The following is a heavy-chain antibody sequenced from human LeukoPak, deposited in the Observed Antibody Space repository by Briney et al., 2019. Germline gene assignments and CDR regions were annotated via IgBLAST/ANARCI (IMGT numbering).Heavy chain of an antibody. CDR2: INPNSGGT. J-gene: IGHJ4*02. D-gene: IGHD3-16*02. Sequence: ASVKVSCKASGYTFTGYYMHWVRQAPGQGLEWMGWINPNSGGTNYAQKFQGRVPMTRDTSISTAYMELSRLRSDDTAVYYCARAVRLGELSTFDYWGQGTLVTVSS. V-gene: IGHV1-2*02. CDR3: ARAVRLGELSTFDY. CDR1: GYTFTGYY.